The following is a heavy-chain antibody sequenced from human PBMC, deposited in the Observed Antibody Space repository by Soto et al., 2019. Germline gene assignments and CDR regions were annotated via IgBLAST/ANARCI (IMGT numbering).Heavy chain of an antibody. V-gene: IGHV1-18*04. CDR3: ARDRCTTDRCYTHHFDV. CDR1: GYTFTSYG. J-gene: IGHJ6*02. Sequence: QVQLVQSGGEVTKPGASVKVSCKSSGYTFTSYGVSWVRQAPGQGLEWLGWISVYTGNTKQAQKFQDRVTLTTEASTSKAYMELRSLRSDDRAVYYCARDRCTTDRCYTHHFDVWGQGTTVTVSS. D-gene: IGHD2-8*01. CDR2: ISVYTGNT.